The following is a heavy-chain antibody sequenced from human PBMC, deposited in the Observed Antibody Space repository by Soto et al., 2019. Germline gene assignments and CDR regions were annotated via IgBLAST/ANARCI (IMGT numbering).Heavy chain of an antibody. Sequence: QVHLQESGPGLVKPSGTLSLTCCVSGGSITSINWWSWVRQTPGKGLEWIGEIYHTGRSNYNPSLKSRVTLSIDKSKNQCFLNLTTVTAADTAVYYCARSQGVVPTQAFDPWGQGTLVIVSS. J-gene: IGHJ5*02. V-gene: IGHV4-4*02. CDR3: ARSQGVVPTQAFDP. D-gene: IGHD2-15*01. CDR1: GGSITSINW. CDR2: IYHTGRS.